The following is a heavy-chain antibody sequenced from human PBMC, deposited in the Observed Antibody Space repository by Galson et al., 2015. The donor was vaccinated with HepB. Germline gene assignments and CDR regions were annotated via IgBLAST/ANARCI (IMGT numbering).Heavy chain of an antibody. CDR1: GFTFSSYW. CDR2: IKQDGSEK. V-gene: IGHV3-7*01. Sequence: SLRLSCAASGFTFSSYWMSWVRQAPGKGLEWVANIKQDGSEKYYVDSVKGRFTISRDNAKNSLYLQMNSLRAEDTAVYYCARGPTMVQVYYYYYYMDVWGKGTTVTVSS. J-gene: IGHJ6*03. D-gene: IGHD3-10*01. CDR3: ARGPTMVQVYYYYYYMDV.